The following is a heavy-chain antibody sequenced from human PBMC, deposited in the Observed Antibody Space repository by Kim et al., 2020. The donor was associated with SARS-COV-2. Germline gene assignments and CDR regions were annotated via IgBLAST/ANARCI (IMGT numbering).Heavy chain of an antibody. D-gene: IGHD4-17*01. CDR3: ARVNDYGDHVLDY. CDR2: ISYDGSNI. V-gene: IGHV3-30*04. Sequence: GGSPRLSCTASGFTFSDYTMHWVRQAPGKGLDWVAVISYDGSNIYYADSVKGRFTISRDDSKNTLYLQMNNLRAEDTAVFYCARVNDYGDHVLDYWGQGTLVTVSS. J-gene: IGHJ4*02. CDR1: GFTFSDYT.